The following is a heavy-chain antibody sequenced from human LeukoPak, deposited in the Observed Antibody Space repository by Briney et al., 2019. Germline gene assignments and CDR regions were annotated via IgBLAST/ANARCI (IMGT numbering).Heavy chain of an antibody. V-gene: IGHV3-11*06. Sequence: GGSLRLSCAASGFIFSDYYMSWIRQAPGKGLEWVSYISGSTTYTNYADSVKGRFTISRDNAKNSLYLQMGSLRAEDTAVYFCARIRGSYYLDYWGQGTLVTVSS. J-gene: IGHJ4*02. CDR2: ISGSTTYT. CDR1: GFIFSDYY. CDR3: ARIRGSYYLDY. D-gene: IGHD6-13*01.